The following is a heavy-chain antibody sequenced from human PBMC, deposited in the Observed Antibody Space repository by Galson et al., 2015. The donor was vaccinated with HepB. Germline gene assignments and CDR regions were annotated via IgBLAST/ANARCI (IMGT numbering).Heavy chain of an antibody. CDR2: ISSGGSSI. V-gene: IGHV3-11*01. Sequence: SLRLSCAASGFSFSDFSMSWIRQAPGKGLEWISYISSGGSSIFYADSVKGRFTISRDSAKFSLYLQINTLRAEDTAVYYCAREYYFGSGNYYTHPDYWGRGTLVTVSS. CDR3: AREYYFGSGNYYTHPDY. J-gene: IGHJ4*02. CDR1: GFSFSDFS. D-gene: IGHD3-10*01.